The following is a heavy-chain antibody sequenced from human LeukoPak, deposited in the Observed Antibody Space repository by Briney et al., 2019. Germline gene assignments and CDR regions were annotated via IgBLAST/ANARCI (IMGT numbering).Heavy chain of an antibody. V-gene: IGHV3-23*01. D-gene: IGHD3-3*01. Sequence: HPGGSLRLSCAASGFTFSSYAMSWVRQAPGKGLEWVSAISGSGGSTYYADSVKGRFTISRDNSKNTLYLQMNSLRAEDTAVYYCARDSRITIFGVTHAFDIWGQGTMVTVSS. CDR3: ARDSRITIFGVTHAFDI. CDR2: ISGSGGST. CDR1: GFTFSSYA. J-gene: IGHJ3*02.